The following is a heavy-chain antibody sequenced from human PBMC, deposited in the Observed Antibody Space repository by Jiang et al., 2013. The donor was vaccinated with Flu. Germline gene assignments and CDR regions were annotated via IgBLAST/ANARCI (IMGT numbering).Heavy chain of an antibody. Sequence: LLKPSETLSLTCTVSGDSISSYYWSWIRQPPGKGLEWIGYIYYSGSTNYNPSLKSRVTISVDTSKNQFSLKLSSVTAADTAVYYCARVGSSSSWNAFDIWGQGTMVTVSS. CDR2: IYYSGST. V-gene: IGHV4-59*01. CDR1: GDSISSYY. CDR3: ARVGSSSSWNAFDI. D-gene: IGHD6-6*01. J-gene: IGHJ3*02.